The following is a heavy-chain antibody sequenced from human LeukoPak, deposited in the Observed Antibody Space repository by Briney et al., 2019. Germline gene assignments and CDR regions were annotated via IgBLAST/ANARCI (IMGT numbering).Heavy chain of an antibody. V-gene: IGHV4-34*01. Sequence: SETLSLTCAVYGGSFSGYYWSWIRRPPGKGLEWIGEINHSGSTNYNPSLKSRVTISVDTSKNQFSLKLSSVTAADTAVYYCARRRAGYCSSTSCYKGGDWFDPWGQGTLVTVSS. CDR2: INHSGST. CDR1: GGSFSGYY. CDR3: ARRRAGYCSSTSCYKGGDWFDP. J-gene: IGHJ5*02. D-gene: IGHD2-2*02.